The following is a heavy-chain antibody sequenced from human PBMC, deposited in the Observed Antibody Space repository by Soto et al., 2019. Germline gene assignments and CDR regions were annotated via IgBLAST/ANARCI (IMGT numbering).Heavy chain of an antibody. J-gene: IGHJ6*02. Sequence: GASVKVSCKTSGFTFNVCGIHWVRQAPGQGLEWMGGLIPIYDEPYYAQKFQGRVTITADKSTTTVHLELSSLRSEDTAVYFCARVRDPHLDHYGLDVWGQGTTVTVSS. CDR3: ARVRDPHLDHYGLDV. CDR2: LIPIYDEP. D-gene: IGHD3-10*01. V-gene: IGHV1-69*06. CDR1: GFTFNVCG.